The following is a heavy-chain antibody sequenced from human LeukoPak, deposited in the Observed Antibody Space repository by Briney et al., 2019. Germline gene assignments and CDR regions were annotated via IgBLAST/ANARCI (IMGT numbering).Heavy chain of an antibody. V-gene: IGHV4-59*08. J-gene: IGHJ4*02. D-gene: IGHD1-26*01. Sequence: SETLSLTCTVSGGSISSYYWSWIRQPPGKGLEWIGYIYYSGSTNYNPSLKSRVTISVDTSKNQFSLKLSSVTAADTAVYYCARHDWSISSGSYYLYWGQGTLVTVSS. CDR1: GGSISSYY. CDR3: ARHDWSISSGSYYLY. CDR2: IYYSGST.